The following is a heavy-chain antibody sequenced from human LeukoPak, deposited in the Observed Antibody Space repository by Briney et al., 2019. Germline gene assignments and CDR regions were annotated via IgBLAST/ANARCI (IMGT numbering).Heavy chain of an antibody. CDR3: AKTFPYGTTWFGFCDY. CDR1: GFPFSNNV. Sequence: PGGSLRLSCAASGFPFSNNVMTWVRQAPGRGLDWLSVISGGGGDTYYADSVKGRFTISRDNSKIILYLQMSSLTAEDTAVYYCAKTFPYGTTWFGFCDYWGQGALVTVSS. CDR2: ISGGGGDT. D-gene: IGHD3-10*01. J-gene: IGHJ4*02. V-gene: IGHV3-23*01.